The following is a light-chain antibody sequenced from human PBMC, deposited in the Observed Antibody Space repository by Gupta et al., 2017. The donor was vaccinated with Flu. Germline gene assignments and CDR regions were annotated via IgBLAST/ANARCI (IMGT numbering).Light chain of an antibody. V-gene: IGLV1-44*01. J-gene: IGLJ3*02. CDR2: DND. CDR1: SSKIGGNN. CDR3: AAWDDSMNCVV. Sequence: RVNSACSGTSSKIGGNNVNWYQLLPGTAPKLLIYDNDRRHSGVPERFSASKYATSASLATSGLQAEDEADYYCAAWDDSMNCVVFGGGTKLTVL.